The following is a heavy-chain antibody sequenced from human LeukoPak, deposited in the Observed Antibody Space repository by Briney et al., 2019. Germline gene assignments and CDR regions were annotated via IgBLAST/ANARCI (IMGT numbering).Heavy chain of an antibody. D-gene: IGHD2-8*01. CDR1: GYSFSGYW. J-gene: IGHJ3*02. Sequence: PGESLKISCKGSGYSFSGYWIGWVRQMPGKGLEWMGIIYPGDSDTRYSPSFQGQVTISADKSISTAYLQWSSLKASDTAMYYCARLAMCTNGVCSGGPNAFDIWGQGTMVTVSS. V-gene: IGHV5-51*01. CDR3: ARLAMCTNGVCSGGPNAFDI. CDR2: IYPGDSDT.